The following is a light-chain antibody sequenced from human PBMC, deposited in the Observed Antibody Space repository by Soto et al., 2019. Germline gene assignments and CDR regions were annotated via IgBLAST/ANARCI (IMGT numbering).Light chain of an antibody. CDR1: QSVSSN. CDR3: QQYNNWPKT. J-gene: IGKJ3*01. V-gene: IGKV3-15*01. Sequence: EIVMTQSPATLSVSPGERATLSCRASQSVSSNLAWYQQKPGQAPRLLIYGASTRATGIPVRFSGSGSGTEFTLTISSLQSEDFAVYYCQQYNNWPKTFGPGTKVDIK. CDR2: GAS.